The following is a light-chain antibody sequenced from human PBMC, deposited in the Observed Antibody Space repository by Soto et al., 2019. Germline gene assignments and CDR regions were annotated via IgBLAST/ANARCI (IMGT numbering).Light chain of an antibody. CDR2: GAS. CDR1: QSVSNN. V-gene: IGKV3-15*01. Sequence: EIVMTQSPATLSVSPGERATLSCRASQSVSNNLAWYQQKPGQAPRLLIYGASTRATGIPARFSGSGSGTEFTLTISSLQSEDFAVYYCQQYENLPPMYTFGQGTKLEIK. J-gene: IGKJ2*01. CDR3: QQYENLPPMYT.